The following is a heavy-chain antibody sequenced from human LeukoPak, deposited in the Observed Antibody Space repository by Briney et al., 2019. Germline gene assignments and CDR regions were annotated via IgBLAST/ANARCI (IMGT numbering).Heavy chain of an antibody. CDR3: ALTQYCSSTSCHPDYYYYGMDV. V-gene: IGHV1-69*01. CDR1: GGTFSSYA. Sequence: SVKVSCKASGGTFSSYAISWVRQAPGQGLEWMGGIIPIFGTANYAQKFQGRVTITADESTSTAYMELSSLRSEDTAVYYCALTQYCSSTSCHPDYYYYGMDVWGKGTTVAVSS. D-gene: IGHD2-2*01. CDR2: IIPIFGTA. J-gene: IGHJ6*04.